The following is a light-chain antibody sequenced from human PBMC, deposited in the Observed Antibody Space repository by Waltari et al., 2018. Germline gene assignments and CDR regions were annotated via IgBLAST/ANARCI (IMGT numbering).Light chain of an antibody. CDR3: SSFTDSRIYV. V-gene: IGLV2-14*03. CDR2: GVS. J-gene: IGLJ1*01. Sequence: QAALTQPASVSGSPGQSITISCTGTSSDIGAYSYVSWFQQHPGKAPKLMICGVSIRAPGVSNRFSGSKSGNTASLTISGLQAEDEADYYCSSFTDSRIYVFGSGTKVTVL. CDR1: SSDIGAYSY.